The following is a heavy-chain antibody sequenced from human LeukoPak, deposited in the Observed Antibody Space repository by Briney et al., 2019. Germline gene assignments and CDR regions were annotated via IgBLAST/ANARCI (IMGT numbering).Heavy chain of an antibody. J-gene: IGHJ6*03. Sequence: PSETLSLTCAVHGGSFSGYYWSWIRQPPGKGLEWIGEINHSGGANYNLSLKSRVTISVDTSKNQFSLKLSSVTAADTAVYYCARGFIVGATSYYYYYMDVWGKGTTVTVSS. D-gene: IGHD1-26*01. CDR2: INHSGGA. V-gene: IGHV4-34*01. CDR1: GGSFSGYY. CDR3: ARGFIVGATSYYYYYMDV.